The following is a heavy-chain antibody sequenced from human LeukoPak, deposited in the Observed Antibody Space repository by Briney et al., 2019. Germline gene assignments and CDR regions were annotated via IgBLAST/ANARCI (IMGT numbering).Heavy chain of an antibody. Sequence: ASVKVSCKASGYTFTSYGISWVRQAPGQGLEWMGWISAYNGNTNYAQKLQGRVTMTTDTSTSTAYMEPRSPRSDDTAVYYCARAVQWQTQLPNSYWGQGTLVTVSS. J-gene: IGHJ4*02. CDR3: ARAVQWQTQLPNSY. D-gene: IGHD6-19*01. V-gene: IGHV1-18*01. CDR1: GYTFTSYG. CDR2: ISAYNGNT.